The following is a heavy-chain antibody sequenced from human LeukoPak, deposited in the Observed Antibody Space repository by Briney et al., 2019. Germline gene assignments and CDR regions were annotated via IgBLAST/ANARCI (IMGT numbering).Heavy chain of an antibody. CDR2: ISSSSSYI. J-gene: IGHJ4*02. D-gene: IGHD3-22*01. Sequence: GGSLRLSCAASGFTFSSYSMNWVRQAPGKGLEWVSSISSSSSYIYYADSVKGRFTISRDNAKNSLYLQMNSLRAEDTAVYYCARDFPMYYYDSSGYYPFDHWGQGTLVTVSS. CDR1: GFTFSSYS. CDR3: ARDFPMYYYDSSGYYPFDH. V-gene: IGHV3-21*01.